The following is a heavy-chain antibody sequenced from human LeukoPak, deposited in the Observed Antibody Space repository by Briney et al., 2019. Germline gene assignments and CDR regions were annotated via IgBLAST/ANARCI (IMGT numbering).Heavy chain of an antibody. Sequence: PSETLSLTCTVSGGSISNYYWSWIRQPAGKGLEWIGRIYTSGSTNYNPSLKSRVTMSVDTSKNQFSLRLSSVTAADTAVYYCAQVNYGDYGNWSDPWGQGTLVTVSS. J-gene: IGHJ5*02. V-gene: IGHV4-4*07. D-gene: IGHD4-17*01. CDR1: GGSISNYY. CDR3: AQVNYGDYGNWSDP. CDR2: IYTSGST.